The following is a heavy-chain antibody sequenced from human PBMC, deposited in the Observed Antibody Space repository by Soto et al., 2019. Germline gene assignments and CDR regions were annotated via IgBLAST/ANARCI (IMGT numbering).Heavy chain of an antibody. CDR1: GITLTGHY. V-gene: IGHV1-2*02. D-gene: IGHD2-21*02. Sequence: SSVKVSCKASGITLTGHYIHWVRQAPGQGPEGMGWINAHNGDSIYAQKFQGRVTMTRDTSISTHYMQIRWLRFDDTAVYFCAGSTVLVTGSAPFDFWGQGTMVTVSS. CDR3: AGSTVLVTGSAPFDF. J-gene: IGHJ4*02. CDR2: INAHNGDS.